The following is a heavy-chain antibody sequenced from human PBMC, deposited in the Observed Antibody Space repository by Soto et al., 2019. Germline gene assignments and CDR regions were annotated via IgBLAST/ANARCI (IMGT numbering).Heavy chain of an antibody. CDR3: ARDHPYGSGSYYTPPWFDP. D-gene: IGHD3-10*01. Sequence: GASVKVSCKASGYTFTSYGISWVRQAPGQGLEWMGWISAYNGNTNYAQKLQGRVTMTTDTSTSTAYMELRSLRSDDTAVYYCARDHPYGSGSYYTPPWFDPWGQGTLVTVS. CDR1: GYTFTSYG. J-gene: IGHJ5*02. V-gene: IGHV1-18*01. CDR2: ISAYNGNT.